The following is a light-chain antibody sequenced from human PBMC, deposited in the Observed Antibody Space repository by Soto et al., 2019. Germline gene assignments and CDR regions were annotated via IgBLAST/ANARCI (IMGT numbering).Light chain of an antibody. CDR3: PQYGSSPRT. Sequence: EIVLTQSPGTLSMSPGERATLSCRASQSISSNYLAWYQQKPGQAPRLLIYGASSRATGIPDRFSGSASGTEFTLTISRLAAEDFAVYYCPQYGSSPRTFGQGTKVEFK. V-gene: IGKV3-20*01. CDR1: QSISSNY. CDR2: GAS. J-gene: IGKJ1*01.